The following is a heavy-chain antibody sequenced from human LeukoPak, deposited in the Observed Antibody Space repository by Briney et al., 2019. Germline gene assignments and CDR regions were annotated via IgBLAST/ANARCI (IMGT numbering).Heavy chain of an antibody. J-gene: IGHJ5*02. CDR1: DYSISSGYY. CDR2: IYHSGST. D-gene: IGHD4-23*01. CDR3: AKTTSVVTPLSCFDP. V-gene: IGHV4-38-2*02. Sequence: PSETLSLTCTVSDYSISSGYYWGWIRQPPGKGLEWIGSIYHSGSTYYNPSLKSRVTISVDTSKNQFSLKLSSVTAADTAVYYCAKTTSVVTPLSCFDPRGQGTLVTVSS.